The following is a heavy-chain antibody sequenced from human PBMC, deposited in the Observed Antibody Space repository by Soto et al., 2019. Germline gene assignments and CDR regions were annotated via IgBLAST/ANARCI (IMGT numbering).Heavy chain of an antibody. D-gene: IGHD6-13*01. V-gene: IGHV1-2*04. Sequence: ASVKVSCKASGYTFTGYYMHWVRQAPGQGLEWMGWINPNSGGTNYAQKFQGWVTMTRDTSISTAYMELSRLRSDDTAVYYCARGAYSSSWYYYYGMDVWGQGTTVTVSS. CDR2: INPNSGGT. J-gene: IGHJ6*02. CDR3: ARGAYSSSWYYYYGMDV. CDR1: GYTFTGYY.